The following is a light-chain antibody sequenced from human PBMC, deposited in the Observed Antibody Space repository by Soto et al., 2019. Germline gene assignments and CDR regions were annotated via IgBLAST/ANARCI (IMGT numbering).Light chain of an antibody. Sequence: QSVLTQPASVSGSPGQSITISCTGTSSDVGGYNYVSWYQQHPGKAPKFMIYDVSNRPSGVSNRFSGSKSGNTASLTISGLQAEDEADYYCCSYTPSSTRQIVFGTGTKVTVL. CDR2: DVS. V-gene: IGLV2-14*01. CDR3: CSYTPSSTRQIV. CDR1: SSDVGGYNY. J-gene: IGLJ1*01.